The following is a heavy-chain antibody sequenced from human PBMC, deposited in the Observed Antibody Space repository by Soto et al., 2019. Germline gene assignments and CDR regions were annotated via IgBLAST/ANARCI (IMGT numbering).Heavy chain of an antibody. J-gene: IGHJ4*02. CDR3: ARVPKVPAAWGGGGNNFDY. CDR2: INHSGST. Sequence: SETLSLTCAVYGGSFSGYYWSWIRQPPGKGLEWIGEINHSGSTNYNPSLKSRVTISVDTSKNQFSLKLGSVTAADTAGYYCARVPKVPAAWGGGGNNFDYWGQGTLVTVSS. CDR1: GGSFSGYY. V-gene: IGHV4-34*01. D-gene: IGHD2-2*01.